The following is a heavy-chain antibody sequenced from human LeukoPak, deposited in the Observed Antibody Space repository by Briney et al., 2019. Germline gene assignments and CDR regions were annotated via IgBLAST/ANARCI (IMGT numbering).Heavy chain of an antibody. J-gene: IGHJ4*02. V-gene: IGHV4-4*07. Sequence: SETLSLTCTVSGGSISNYQWTWIRQPAGKGLEWIGQIHRGGSTNYNPPLKSRVRMSIDTTEDQVPLTITSVTAADTAFYYCARRDISTGWSFDYWGQGTLVTVSS. CDR2: IHRGGST. D-gene: IGHD6-19*01. CDR3: ARRDISTGWSFDY. CDR1: GGSISNYQ.